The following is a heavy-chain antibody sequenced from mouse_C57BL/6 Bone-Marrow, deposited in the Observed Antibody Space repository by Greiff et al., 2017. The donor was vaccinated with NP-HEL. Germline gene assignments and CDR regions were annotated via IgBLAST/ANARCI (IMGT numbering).Heavy chain of an antibody. CDR3: ARHGNYDGAMDY. V-gene: IGHV5-15*01. Sequence: EVQLVESGGGLVQPGGSLKLSCAASGFTFSDYGMAWVRQAPRKGPEWVAFISNLAYSIYYADTVTGRFTISRENAKNTLYLEMSSLRSEDTAMYYCARHGNYDGAMDYWGQGTSVTVSS. D-gene: IGHD2-1*01. CDR1: GFTFSDYG. CDR2: ISNLAYSI. J-gene: IGHJ4*01.